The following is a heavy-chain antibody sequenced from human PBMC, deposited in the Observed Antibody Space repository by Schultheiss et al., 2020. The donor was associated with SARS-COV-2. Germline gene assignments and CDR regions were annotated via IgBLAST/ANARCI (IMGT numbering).Heavy chain of an antibody. CDR3: ARHSHTYGSGSYGPGNAFDI. Sequence: SETLSLTCAVSGYSISNGYYWGWIRQSPGKGLQWIGSIYHSGNTYYNPSLKSRVTLSVDTSKNQFSLKLSSVTAANTAVYYCARHSHTYGSGSYGPGNAFDIWGQGTMVTVSS. V-gene: IGHV4-38-2*01. D-gene: IGHD3-10*01. CDR1: GYSISNGYY. J-gene: IGHJ3*02. CDR2: IYHSGNT.